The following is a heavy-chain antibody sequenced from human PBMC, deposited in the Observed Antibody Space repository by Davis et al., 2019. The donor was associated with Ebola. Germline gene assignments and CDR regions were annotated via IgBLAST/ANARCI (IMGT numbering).Heavy chain of an antibody. D-gene: IGHD1-14*01. CDR1: SGSIKDNY. J-gene: IGHJ4*02. CDR3: ARGNKYNLVDH. CDR2: FYNIGNT. Sequence: SETLSLTCTVSSGSIKDNYWNWIRSPPGKGLEWIGFFYNIGNTKYNPSLERRVSISVDTSKNQISLKLTSVTAADTAVYYCARGNKYNLVDHWGQGTLVTVSS. V-gene: IGHV4-59*08.